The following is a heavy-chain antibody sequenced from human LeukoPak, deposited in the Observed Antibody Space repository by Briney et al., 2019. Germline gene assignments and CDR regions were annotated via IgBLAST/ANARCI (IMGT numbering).Heavy chain of an antibody. V-gene: IGHV3-23*01. D-gene: IGHD5-18*01. CDR2: ISGSGCTT. Sequence: GGSLRLSCAASGFTFSNYAMSWVRQAPGKGLEWVSSISGSGCTTYYADSVKGRFTISRDNSKNTLYLQMNSLRAEDTAVYYCAKEEGYIYGLLDYWGQGTLVTVSS. J-gene: IGHJ4*02. CDR1: GFTFSNYA. CDR3: AKEEGYIYGLLDY.